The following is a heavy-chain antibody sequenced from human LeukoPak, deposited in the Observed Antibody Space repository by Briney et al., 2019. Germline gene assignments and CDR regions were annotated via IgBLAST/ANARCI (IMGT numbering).Heavy chain of an antibody. CDR2: IYSSGST. D-gene: IGHD2-15*01. CDR1: GGSISSGSYY. CDR3: AREREYSTILLLSGFFDY. J-gene: IGHJ4*02. V-gene: IGHV4-61*02. Sequence: PSETLSLTCTVSGGSISSGSYYWSWIRQPAGKGLEWIGRIYSSGSTNYNPSLKSRVTISVDTSKNQFSLKLSSVTAADTAVYYCAREREYSTILLLSGFFDYWGQGTLVTVSS.